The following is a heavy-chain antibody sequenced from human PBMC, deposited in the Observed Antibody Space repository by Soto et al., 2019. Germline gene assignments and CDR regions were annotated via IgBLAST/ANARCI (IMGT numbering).Heavy chain of an antibody. D-gene: IGHD4-17*01. J-gene: IGHJ5*01. V-gene: IGHV3-74*01. CDR1: GFTFFAHW. Sequence: EVQLVESGGGLVQPGGSLRLSCAASGFTFFAHWIHWVRQVPGKGLVWVSRINSDGSHTSYADSVRGRFTISRDNIKNTVYLQMNSLTAEDTAVYYCAKEGAYGDYAGENWFDSWGQGSLVTVSS. CDR3: AKEGAYGDYAGENWFDS. CDR2: INSDGSHT.